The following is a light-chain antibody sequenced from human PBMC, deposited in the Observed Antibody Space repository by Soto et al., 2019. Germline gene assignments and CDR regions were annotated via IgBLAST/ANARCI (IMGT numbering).Light chain of an antibody. J-gene: IGKJ2*01. CDR3: QQRSNWPRT. CDR1: QSLANF. Sequence: EIVLTQSPATLSLSPGERATLSCRASQSLANFLAWYQQKPGQAPRLLIFDASNRATGIPARFSGSGSGTDFTLTISSLEPEDFAVYYCQQRSNWPRTFGQGTKVDIK. CDR2: DAS. V-gene: IGKV3-11*01.